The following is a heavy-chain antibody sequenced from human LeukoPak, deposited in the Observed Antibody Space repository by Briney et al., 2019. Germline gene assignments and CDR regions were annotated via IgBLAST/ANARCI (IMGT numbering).Heavy chain of an antibody. CDR2: INGDASST. J-gene: IGHJ4*02. Sequence: GGSLRLSCAASGLTLSGYWIHWVRQAPGKGLVWVSRINGDASSTSYADSVKGRFTISRDNAKSTLYLQMNSLRVGDTAVYYCARARGNTYGYFEYWGQGTLVTVSS. V-gene: IGHV3-74*01. CDR1: GLTLSGYW. CDR3: ARARGNTYGYFEY. D-gene: IGHD5-18*01.